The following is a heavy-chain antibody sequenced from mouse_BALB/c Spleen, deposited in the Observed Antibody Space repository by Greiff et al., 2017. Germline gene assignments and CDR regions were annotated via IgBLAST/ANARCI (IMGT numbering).Heavy chain of an antibody. D-gene: IGHD1-1*01. J-gene: IGHJ2*01. Sequence: EVQLQQSGPGLVKPSQSLSLTCSVTGYSITSGYYWNWIRQFPGNKLEWMGYISYDGSNNYNPSLKNRISITRDTSKNQFFLKLNSVTTEDTATYYCAMYGSYLFDYWGQGTTLTVSS. V-gene: IGHV3-6*02. CDR2: ISYDGSN. CDR1: GYSITSGYY. CDR3: AMYGSYLFDY.